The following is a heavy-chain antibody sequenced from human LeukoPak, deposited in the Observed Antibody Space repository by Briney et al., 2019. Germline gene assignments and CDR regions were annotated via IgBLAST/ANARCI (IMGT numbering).Heavy chain of an antibody. D-gene: IGHD3-22*01. Sequence: QPGGSLRLSCAASGFTFSSYWMHWVRQAPGKGLEWVSAISGSGGSTYYADSVKGRFTISRDNSKNTLYLQMNSLRAEDTAVYYCAKREDYYDSSGYHFDYWGQGALVTVSS. V-gene: IGHV3-23*01. J-gene: IGHJ4*02. CDR3: AKREDYYDSSGYHFDY. CDR2: ISGSGGST. CDR1: GFTFSSYW.